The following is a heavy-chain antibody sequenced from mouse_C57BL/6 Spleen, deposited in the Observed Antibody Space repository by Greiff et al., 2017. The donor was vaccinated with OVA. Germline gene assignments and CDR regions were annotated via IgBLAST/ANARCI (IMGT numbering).Heavy chain of an antibody. CDR2: INPSSGYT. CDR1: GYTFTSYT. CDR3: AREGVYYGNYFDY. V-gene: IGHV1-4*01. D-gene: IGHD2-1*01. J-gene: IGHJ2*01. Sequence: VQLVESGAELARPGASVKMSCKASGYTFTSYTMHWVKQRPGQGLEWIGYINPSSGYTKYNQKFKDKATLTADKSSSPAYMQLSSLTSEDSAVYYCAREGVYYGNYFDYWGQGTTLTVSS.